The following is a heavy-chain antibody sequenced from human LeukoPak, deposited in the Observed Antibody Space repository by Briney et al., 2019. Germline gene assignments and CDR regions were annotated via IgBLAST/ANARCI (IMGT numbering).Heavy chain of an antibody. Sequence: PGGSLRLSCAASGFTFNDYYINWIRQAPGKGLEWVSYISSSGSSIFQADSVKGRFTISKDNAKKSLYLQMNSLRAEDMAVYYCATSSMAGTLGYWGQGTLVTVSS. V-gene: IGHV3-11*01. J-gene: IGHJ4*02. CDR1: GFTFNDYY. CDR3: ATSSMAGTLGY. CDR2: ISSSGSSI. D-gene: IGHD6-19*01.